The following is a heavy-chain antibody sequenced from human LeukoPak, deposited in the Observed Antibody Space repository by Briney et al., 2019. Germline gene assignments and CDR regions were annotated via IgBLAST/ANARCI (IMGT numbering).Heavy chain of an antibody. V-gene: IGHV4-59*01. CDR2: IYNSGST. Sequence: SETLSLTCTVSGVSISIYYWSWIRQPPGKGLEWIGYIYNSGSTSYNPSLKSRATISADTSKNQFSLKLSSVTAADTAVYYCARSIAVAGRTAYYFDYWGQGTLVTVSS. J-gene: IGHJ4*02. CDR1: GVSISIYY. CDR3: ARSIAVAGRTAYYFDY. D-gene: IGHD6-19*01.